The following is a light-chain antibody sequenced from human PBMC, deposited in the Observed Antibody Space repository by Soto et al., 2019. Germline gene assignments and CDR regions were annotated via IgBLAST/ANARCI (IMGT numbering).Light chain of an antibody. Sequence: EIVMTQSPATLSVSPGERATLSCRASQSVSSDLAWYHQKPGQAPRLLIYGASTRATGIPSRFSGSGSGTEFTLAISSLEPDDFATYYCQQYQNYFPTFGQGTKVDIK. V-gene: IGKV3-15*01. J-gene: IGKJ1*01. CDR3: QQYQNYFPT. CDR1: QSVSSD. CDR2: GAS.